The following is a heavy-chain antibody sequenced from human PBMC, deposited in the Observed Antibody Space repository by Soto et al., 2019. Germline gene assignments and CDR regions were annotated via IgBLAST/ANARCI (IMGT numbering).Heavy chain of an antibody. Sequence: QVQLVQSGAEVKKPGASVKVSCKASGYTFTSYGISWVRQAPGQGLEWMGWISAYNGNTNYAQKLQGRVTMTTDTXTXXAYMELRSLRSDDTAVYYCARDIRATVVTPSAFDIWGQGTMVTVSS. CDR1: GYTFTSYG. CDR3: ARDIRATVVTPSAFDI. D-gene: IGHD2-15*01. J-gene: IGHJ3*02. CDR2: ISAYNGNT. V-gene: IGHV1-18*01.